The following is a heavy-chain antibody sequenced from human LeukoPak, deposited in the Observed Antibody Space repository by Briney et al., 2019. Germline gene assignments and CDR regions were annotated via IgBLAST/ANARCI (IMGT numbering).Heavy chain of an antibody. V-gene: IGHV4-39*01. CDR1: GGSISSSNYY. CDR3: ARRRHGYCSTNTCYR. CDR2: IYYSGST. Sequence: PSETLSLTCTVSGGSISSSNYYWGWIRQSPGKGLEWIGSIYYSGSTYYNPSLKSRVTISVDTSKNQFSLKLSSVTAADTAVYYCARRRHGYCSTNTCYRWGQGILVTLSS. J-gene: IGHJ4*02. D-gene: IGHD2-2*02.